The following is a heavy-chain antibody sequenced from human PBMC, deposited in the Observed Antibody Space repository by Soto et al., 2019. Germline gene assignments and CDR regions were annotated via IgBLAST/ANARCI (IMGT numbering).Heavy chain of an antibody. CDR3: ATGRPSGYDIALKRAGERNYYYYGMDV. V-gene: IGHV3-23*01. D-gene: IGHD5-12*01. J-gene: IGHJ6*02. CDR2: ISGTGGST. Sequence: EVQLLESGGGLVQPGGSLRLSCAASEFTFSDYAMNWVRQAPGKGLEWVSAISGTGGSTYYADSVKGRFTIFRDNSKNTLSLQMNSLRVEDTATYYCATGRPSGYDIALKRAGERNYYYYGMDVWGQGTTVTVS. CDR1: EFTFSDYA.